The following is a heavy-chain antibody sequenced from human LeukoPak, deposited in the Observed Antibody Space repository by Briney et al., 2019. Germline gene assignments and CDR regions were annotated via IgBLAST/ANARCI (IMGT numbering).Heavy chain of an antibody. V-gene: IGHV3-48*01. J-gene: IGHJ4*02. D-gene: IGHD7-27*01. CDR2: INTKSKSI. CDR3: VRDQNWAFDY. CDR1: GFTFNTYT. Sequence: GGSLRLSCAASGFTFNTYTMNWVRQAPGKGLEWLSFINTKSKSIYYADSVKGRFTISRDNAKNSLYLQMNSLRAEDTALYYCVRDQNWAFDYWGRGTLVTVPS.